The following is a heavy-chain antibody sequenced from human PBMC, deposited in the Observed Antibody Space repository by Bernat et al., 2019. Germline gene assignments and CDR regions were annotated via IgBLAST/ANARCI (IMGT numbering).Heavy chain of an antibody. CDR1: GGSFSGYY. CDR2: INHSGST. CDR3: AREYSSSSGVGAFDI. Sequence: QVQLQQWGAGLLKPSETLSLTCAVYGGSFSGYYWSWIRQPPGKGLEWIGEINHSGSTNYNPSLKSRVTISVDTSKNQFSLKLSSVTAADTAVYYCAREYSSSSGVGAFDIWGQGTMVTVSS. D-gene: IGHD6-6*01. J-gene: IGHJ3*02. V-gene: IGHV4-34*01.